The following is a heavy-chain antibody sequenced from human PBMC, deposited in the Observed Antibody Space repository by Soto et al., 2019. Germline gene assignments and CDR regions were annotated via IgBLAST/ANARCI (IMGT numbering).Heavy chain of an antibody. V-gene: IGHV5-51*01. J-gene: IGHJ6*03. CDR3: ARHVVYGDVMYYMDV. D-gene: IGHD4-17*01. CDR1: GYSFTSYW. Sequence: GESLKISCKGSGYSFTSYWIGWVRQMPGKGLEWMGIIYPGDSDTRYSPSFQGQVTISADKSISTAYLQWGSLKASDTAMYYCARHVVYGDVMYYMDVWGKGTTVTVSS. CDR2: IYPGDSDT.